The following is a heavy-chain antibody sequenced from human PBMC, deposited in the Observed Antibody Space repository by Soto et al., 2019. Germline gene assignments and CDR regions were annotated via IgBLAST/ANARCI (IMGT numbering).Heavy chain of an antibody. CDR2: IYWDDDK. CDR1: GFSLSTSGVG. CDR3: AHWVVAAASVGWFDP. D-gene: IGHD2-15*01. V-gene: IGHV2-5*02. Sequence: QITLTESGPTLVKPTQTLTLTCTFSGFSLSTSGVGVGWIRQPPGKALEWLALIYWDDDKRYSPSLKSRLTNTRDTSKDQVVLTMTNMDPVDTATYYCAHWVVAAASVGWFDPWGQGTLVTVSS. J-gene: IGHJ5*02.